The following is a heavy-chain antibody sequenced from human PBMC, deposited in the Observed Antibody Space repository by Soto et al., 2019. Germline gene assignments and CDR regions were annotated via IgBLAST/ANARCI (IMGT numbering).Heavy chain of an antibody. Sequence: PSETLSLPCTVSGGSISSGYYYWSWIRQPPGKGPEWIGYISYMGSTYYNPSLKSRVSISADTSKNQFSLKLSSVTAADTAVYYCARGHKTSANYSFGYVVQGTLVNVSS. J-gene: IGHJ4*02. CDR1: GGSISSGYYY. CDR3: ARGHKTSANYSFGY. CDR2: ISYMGST. D-gene: IGHD1-26*01. V-gene: IGHV4-30-4*01.